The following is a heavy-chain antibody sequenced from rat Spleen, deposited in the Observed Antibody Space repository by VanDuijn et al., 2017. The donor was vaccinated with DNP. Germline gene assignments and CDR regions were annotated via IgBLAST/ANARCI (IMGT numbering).Heavy chain of an antibody. CDR2: ISTSGGDT. Sequence: EVQLVESGGGLVQPGRSMKPSCVASGFTFSSFPMTWVRQTPTQGLEWVATISTSGGDTYYRDSVKGRFTISRDNAKNTLYLQMNSLRSEDTATYYCARHNYGYYFDYWGQGVMVTVSS. CDR1: GFTFSSFP. CDR3: ARHNYGYYFDY. J-gene: IGHJ2*01. D-gene: IGHD1-11*01. V-gene: IGHV5-46*01.